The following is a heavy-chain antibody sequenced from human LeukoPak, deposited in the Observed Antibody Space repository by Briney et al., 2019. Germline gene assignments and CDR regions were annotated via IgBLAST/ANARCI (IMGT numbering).Heavy chain of an antibody. CDR3: AVWGHIVPVAPSPFDN. J-gene: IGHJ4*02. Sequence: ASVKVSCKASGGTFSSYAISWVRQAPGQGLEWMGRIIPILGIANYAQKFQGRVTITADKSTSTAYMELSSLRSEDTAVYYCAVWGHIVPVAPSPFDNWGQGTLVTVSS. CDR1: GGTFSSYA. D-gene: IGHD2-21*01. V-gene: IGHV1-69*04. CDR2: IIPILGIA.